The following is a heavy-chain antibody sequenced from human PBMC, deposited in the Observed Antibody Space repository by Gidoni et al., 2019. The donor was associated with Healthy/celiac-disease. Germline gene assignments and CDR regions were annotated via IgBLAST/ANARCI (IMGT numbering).Heavy chain of an antibody. CDR1: GYPFTNHY. J-gene: IGHJ4*02. CDR2: INPRGGSA. V-gene: IGHV1-46*01. D-gene: IGHD1-20*01. Sequence: QVQLVQSGAEVQTTGASATVYCTASGYPFTNHYMHWVRQAPGQGLEGMGIINPRGGSASYAQKVQGTVTMTRDTSTTTVYMELTSLRSEDTAVYYCARGRYHEDYWGQGTLVTVSS. CDR3: ARGRYHEDY.